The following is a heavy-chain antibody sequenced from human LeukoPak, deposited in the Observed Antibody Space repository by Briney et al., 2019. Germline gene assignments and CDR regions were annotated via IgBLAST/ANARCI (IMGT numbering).Heavy chain of an antibody. CDR2: IDHTGST. Sequence: PSETLSLTCSVSGFSISGGYYWGWIRQSPGKGLEWIGSIDHTGSTFHYPSLTSRVTISVDTSKNQFSLKLSSVTAADTAVYYCASYSSGWPGENYGMDVWGQGTTVTVSS. CDR3: ASYSSGWPGENYGMDV. D-gene: IGHD6-19*01. CDR1: GFSISGGYY. J-gene: IGHJ6*02. V-gene: IGHV4-38-2*01.